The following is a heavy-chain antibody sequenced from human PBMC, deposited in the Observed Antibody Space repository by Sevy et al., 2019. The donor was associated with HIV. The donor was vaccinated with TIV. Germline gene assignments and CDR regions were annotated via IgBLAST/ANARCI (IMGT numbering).Heavy chain of an antibody. CDR2: IRYDGSDK. D-gene: IGHD6-13*01. CDR3: AKDLAGPGRRYFDY. V-gene: IGHV3-30*02. Sequence: GGSLRLSCAASGFIFSNFGMHWVRQVPGKGLEWVTFIRYDGSDKYYAASVKGRFTISRDDSKNTLYLQMDSLRAEDTAIDYCAKDLAGPGRRYFDYWGQGTLVTVSS. CDR1: GFIFSNFG. J-gene: IGHJ4*02.